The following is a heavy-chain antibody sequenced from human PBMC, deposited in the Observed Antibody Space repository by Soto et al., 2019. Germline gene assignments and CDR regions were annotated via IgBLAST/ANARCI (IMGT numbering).Heavy chain of an antibody. CDR2: ISYDGSNK. CDR1: GFTFSSYG. V-gene: IGHV3-30*18. Sequence: GGSLRLSCAASGFTFSSYGMHWVRQAPGKGLDWVAVISYDGSNKYYADSVKGRFTISRDNSKNTLYLQMNSLRAEDTAVYYCAKSFRRYCSGGSCYFELDYWGQGTLVTVSS. D-gene: IGHD2-15*01. J-gene: IGHJ4*02. CDR3: AKSFRRYCSGGSCYFELDY.